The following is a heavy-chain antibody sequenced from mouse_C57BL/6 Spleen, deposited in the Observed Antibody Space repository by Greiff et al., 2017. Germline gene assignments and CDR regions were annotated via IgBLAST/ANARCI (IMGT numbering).Heavy chain of an antibody. CDR2: ISSGGDYI. CDR1: GFTFSSYA. V-gene: IGHV5-9-1*02. D-gene: IGHD1-1*01. J-gene: IGHJ2*01. CDR3: TRVTTVALNFDY. Sequence: EVQGVESGEGLVKPGGSLKLSCAASGFTFSSYAMSWVRQTPEKRLEWVAYISSGGDYIYYADTVKGRFTISRDNARNTLYLQMSSLKSEDTAMYYCTRVTTVALNFDYWGQGTTLTVSS.